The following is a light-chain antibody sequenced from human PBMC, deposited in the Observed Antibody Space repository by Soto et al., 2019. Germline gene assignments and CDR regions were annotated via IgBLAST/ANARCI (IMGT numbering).Light chain of an antibody. Sequence: EIVMTQSPATLSVSPGERATLSCRASQSVNIYLAWYQQKPGQAPRLLIFGASYRAAGIPARFSGSGSGTEFNLTISSLQPDDSANYYCHQYNTLYTFGQGTRLEIK. CDR2: GAS. CDR3: HQYNTLYT. CDR1: QSVNIY. V-gene: IGKV3D-15*01. J-gene: IGKJ5*01.